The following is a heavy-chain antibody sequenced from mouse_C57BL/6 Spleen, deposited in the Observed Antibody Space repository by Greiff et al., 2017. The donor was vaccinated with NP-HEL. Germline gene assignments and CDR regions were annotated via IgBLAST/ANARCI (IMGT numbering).Heavy chain of an antibody. CDR3: ARDYYGSKFAY. V-gene: IGHV1-54*01. Sequence: QVQLKQSGAELVRPGTSVKVSCKASGYAFTNYLIEWVKQRPGQGLEWIGVINPGSGGTNYNEKFKGKATLTADKSSSTAYMQLSSLTSEDSAVYFCARDYYGSKFAYWGQGTLVTVSA. CDR1: GYAFTNYL. J-gene: IGHJ3*01. D-gene: IGHD1-1*01. CDR2: INPGSGGT.